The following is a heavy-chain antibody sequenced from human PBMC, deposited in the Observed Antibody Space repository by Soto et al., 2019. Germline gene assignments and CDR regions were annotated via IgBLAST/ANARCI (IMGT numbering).Heavy chain of an antibody. V-gene: IGHV1-2*02. J-gene: IGHJ5*02. CDR3: ARSDDSTSYLLDL. D-gene: IGHD4-4*01. Sequence: ASVKVSCKASGYTFTNYYMHWVRQAPGQGLEWMGWMNPRSGGTKYAQAFQDRVTMTRDASISTAYMEVTSLRHGGTAVYFCARSDDSTSYLLDLWGPGTLVTVSS. CDR2: MNPRSGGT. CDR1: GYTFTNYY.